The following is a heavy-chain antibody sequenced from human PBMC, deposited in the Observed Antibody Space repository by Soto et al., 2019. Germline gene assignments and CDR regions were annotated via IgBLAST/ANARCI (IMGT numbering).Heavy chain of an antibody. CDR2: ILHDGTNK. D-gene: IGHD3-22*01. V-gene: IGHV3-30*18. CDR1: GFIFSHYG. J-gene: IGHJ4*02. Sequence: LRLSCAASGFIFSHYGMHWVRQAPGKRLEWVAAILHDGTNKYYADSVKGRFTISRDNSKNTLYLQMNSLRAEDTAHYYCAKDRYYYDSSLQYWGQGALVTVSS. CDR3: AKDRYYYDSSLQY.